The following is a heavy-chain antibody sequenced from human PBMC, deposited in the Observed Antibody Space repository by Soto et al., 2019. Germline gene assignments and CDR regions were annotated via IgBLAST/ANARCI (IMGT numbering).Heavy chain of an antibody. CDR3: ARGTGIAARRRYFDY. J-gene: IGHJ4*02. CDR1: GGSISSYY. CDR2: IYYSGST. V-gene: IGHV4-59*12. D-gene: IGHD6-6*01. Sequence: SETLSLTCTVSGGSISSYYWSWIRQPPGKGLEWIGYIYYSGSTNYNPSLKSRVTISVDTSKNQFSLKLSSVTAADTAVYYCARGTGIAARRRYFDYWGQGTLVTVSS.